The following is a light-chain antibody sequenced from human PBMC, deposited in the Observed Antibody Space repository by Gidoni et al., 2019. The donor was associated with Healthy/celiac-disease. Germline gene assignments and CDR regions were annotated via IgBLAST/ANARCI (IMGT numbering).Light chain of an antibody. CDR2: AAS. J-gene: IGKJ4*01. Sequence: DIQLTQYPVFLSASVGDRVTITCRASQGISSYLAWYQQKPGKAPKLLIYAASTLQSGVPSRFSGSGSGTEFTLTSCSLQPEDFATYYCQQLNSYLPLTFGGGTKVEI. CDR1: QGISSY. CDR3: QQLNSYLPLT. V-gene: IGKV1-9*01.